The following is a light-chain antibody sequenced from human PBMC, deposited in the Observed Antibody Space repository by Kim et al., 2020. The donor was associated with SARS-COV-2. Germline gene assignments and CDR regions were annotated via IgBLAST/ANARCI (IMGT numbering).Light chain of an antibody. CDR3: SSYAGSNNVV. CDR1: SSDVGGYNY. CDR2: EVI. J-gene: IGLJ2*01. Sequence: GQSVTISCTGTSSDVGGYNYVSWYQQHPGKAPKLMIYEVIKRPSGVPDRFSGSKSGNTASLTVSGLQAEDEADYYCSSYAGSNNVVFGGGTKLTVL. V-gene: IGLV2-8*01.